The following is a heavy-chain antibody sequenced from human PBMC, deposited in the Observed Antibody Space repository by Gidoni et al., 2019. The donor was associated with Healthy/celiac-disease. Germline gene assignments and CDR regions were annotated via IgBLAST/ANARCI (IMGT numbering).Heavy chain of an antibody. CDR3: TTRGVGYCSSTSCYGVDY. D-gene: IGHD2-2*01. CDR2: IRSKANSYAT. Sequence: EVQLVESGGGLVQPGGSLKLSCAASGFTFSGSAMHWVRQASGKGLEWVGRIRSKANSYATAYAASVKGRFTISRDDSKNTAYLQMNSLKTEDTAVYYCTTRGVGYCSSTSCYGVDYWGQGTLVTVSS. CDR1: GFTFSGSA. J-gene: IGHJ4*02. V-gene: IGHV3-73*02.